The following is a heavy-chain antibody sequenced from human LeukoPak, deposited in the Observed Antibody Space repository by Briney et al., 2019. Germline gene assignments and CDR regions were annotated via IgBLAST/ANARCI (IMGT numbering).Heavy chain of an antibody. CDR3: AREGGDAFDI. CDR2: IWYDGSNN. J-gene: IGHJ3*02. CDR1: GFTFSSYG. V-gene: IGHV3-33*01. Sequence: GRSLRLSCAASGFTFSSYGMHWVRQAPGKGLEWVAVIWYDGSNNYYADSVKGRFTISRDNSKNTLYLQMNSLRAEDAAVYYCAREGGDAFDIWGQGTMVTVSS. D-gene: IGHD3-16*01.